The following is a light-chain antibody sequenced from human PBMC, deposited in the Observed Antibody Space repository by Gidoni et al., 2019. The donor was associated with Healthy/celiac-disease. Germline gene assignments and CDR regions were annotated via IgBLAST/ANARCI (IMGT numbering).Light chain of an antibody. Sequence: TQITHSPSSLSASVGDRVTITCPASQTISNYLNWYQQKPGKAPKLLIYDASNLETGVPSRCSGSGSGTDVTFTIRSLQPEDIATYYWQQYDNLPLTFGGGTKVEIK. J-gene: IGKJ4*01. CDR2: DAS. CDR3: QQYDNLPLT. V-gene: IGKV1-33*01. CDR1: QTISNY.